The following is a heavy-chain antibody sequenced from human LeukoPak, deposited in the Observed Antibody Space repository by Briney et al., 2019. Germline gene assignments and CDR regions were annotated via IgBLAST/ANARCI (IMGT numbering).Heavy chain of an antibody. V-gene: IGHV3-48*01. Sequence: GGSLRLSCAASGFTFSSYSMNWVRQAPGKGLEWVSYISSSSSTIYSADSVKGRFTISRDNAKNSLYLQMNSLRAEDTAVYYCAREVAFGVVISAWWFDPWGQGTLVTVSS. CDR1: GFTFSSYS. D-gene: IGHD3-3*01. CDR2: ISSSSSTI. J-gene: IGHJ5*02. CDR3: AREVAFGVVISAWWFDP.